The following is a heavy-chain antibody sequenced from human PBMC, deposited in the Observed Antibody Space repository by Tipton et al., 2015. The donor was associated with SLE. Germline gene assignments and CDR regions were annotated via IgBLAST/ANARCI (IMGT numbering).Heavy chain of an antibody. CDR2: ISGSGGST. CDR1: GFTFSSYA. CDR3: AKDQFGYWSSTSCYVSYYGMDV. V-gene: IGHV3-23*01. J-gene: IGHJ6*02. Sequence: PRLSCAASGFTFSSYAMSWVRQAPGKGLEWVSAISGSGGSTYYADSVKGRFTISRDNSKNTLYLQMNSLRAEDTAVYYCAKDQFGYWSSTSCYVSYYGMDVWGQGTTVTVSS. D-gene: IGHD2-2*03.